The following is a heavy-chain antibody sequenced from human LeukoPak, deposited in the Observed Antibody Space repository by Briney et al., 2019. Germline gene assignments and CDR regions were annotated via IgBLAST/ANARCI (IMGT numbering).Heavy chain of an antibody. CDR1: GFTLSDYH. CDR3: ARESYSSSWYVLVYYYGMDV. CDR2: MSSSSSYI. D-gene: IGHD6-13*01. J-gene: IGHJ6*02. V-gene: IGHV3-21*01. Sequence: GGSLRLSCAASGFTLSDYHMNWVRQAPGKGLEWLSSMSSSSSYIYYAESVKGRFTISRDNAKNSLYLQMNSLRAEDTAVYYCARESYSSSWYVLVYYYGMDVWGQGTTVTVSS.